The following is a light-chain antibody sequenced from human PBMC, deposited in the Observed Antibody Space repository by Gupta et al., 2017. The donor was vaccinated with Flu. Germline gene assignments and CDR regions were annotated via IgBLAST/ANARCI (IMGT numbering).Light chain of an antibody. Sequence: EIVLTQSPATLSLSPGERSTLSCRASQRVSSYLAWYQQKPGQAPRLLIYDAPNRATGIPARFNGSRSSSEFTLVVRCLAPENFAVSFSQLLSTCLFTSGHGTKVDIK. V-gene: IGKV3-11*01. CDR1: QRVSSY. CDR2: DAP. CDR3: QLLSTCLFT. J-gene: IGKJ3*01.